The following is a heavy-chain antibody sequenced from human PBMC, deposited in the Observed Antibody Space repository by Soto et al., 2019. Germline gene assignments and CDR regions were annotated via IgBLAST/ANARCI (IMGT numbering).Heavy chain of an antibody. Sequence: HPGGSLRLSCSASGFTFSSYAMHWVRQAPGKGLEYVSAISSNGGSTYYADSVKGRFTISRDNSKNTLYLQMSSLRAEDTAVYYCVNSRANYDFWRARGFDYWGQGTLVTVSS. CDR1: GFTFSSYA. CDR2: ISSNGGST. D-gene: IGHD3-3*01. CDR3: VNSRANYDFWRARGFDY. J-gene: IGHJ4*02. V-gene: IGHV3-64D*06.